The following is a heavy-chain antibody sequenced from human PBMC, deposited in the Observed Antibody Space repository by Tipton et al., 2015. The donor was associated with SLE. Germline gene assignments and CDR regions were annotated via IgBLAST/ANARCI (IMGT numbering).Heavy chain of an antibody. Sequence: TLSLTCAVYGGSFSGYHWTWIRQPPGQGLEWIGEIADTGSPNYNPSLKSRVTISVDTSKNQFSLKLSSVTAADTAVYYCARDGGSSWSLDAFDTWGQGTMVTVSS. CDR2: IADTGSP. D-gene: IGHD6-13*01. CDR1: GGSFSGYH. J-gene: IGHJ3*02. V-gene: IGHV4-34*01. CDR3: ARDGGSSWSLDAFDT.